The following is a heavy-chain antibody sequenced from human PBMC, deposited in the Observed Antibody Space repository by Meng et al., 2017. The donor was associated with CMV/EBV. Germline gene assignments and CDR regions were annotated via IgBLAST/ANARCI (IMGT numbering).Heavy chain of an antibody. CDR1: GFSLSTTGVG. CDR3: ARWPAEY. V-gene: IGHV2-5*02. CDR2: IYWDDDK. D-gene: IGHD5-24*01. Sequence: QITLKESGPTLVEPTQTLTLTCTFSGFSLSTTGVGVAWIRQSPGKAPELLALIYWDDDKRYSPSLKSRPTVTKDTSKNQVILTVTNMDPVDTATYYCARWPAEYWGQGTLVTVSS. J-gene: IGHJ4*02.